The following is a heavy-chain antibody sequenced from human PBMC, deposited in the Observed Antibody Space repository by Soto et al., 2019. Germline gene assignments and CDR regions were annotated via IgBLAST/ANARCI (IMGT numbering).Heavy chain of an antibody. CDR3: ARGGGSTSISLSARQYSLSMDV. CDR2: IYSGGST. D-gene: IGHD3-16*01. Sequence: GGSLRLSCEASGFTVSSNYMTWVRQAPGEGLEWVSVIYSGGSTYYADSVKGRFTISRDNSKNTLYLQMNSLRAEDTAVYYCARGGGSTSISLSARQYSLSMDVRGTGTT. CDR1: GFTVSSNY. V-gene: IGHV3-66*01. J-gene: IGHJ6*03.